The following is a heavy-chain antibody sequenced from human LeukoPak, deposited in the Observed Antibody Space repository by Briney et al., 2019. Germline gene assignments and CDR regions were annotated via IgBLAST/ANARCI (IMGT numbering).Heavy chain of an antibody. Sequence: ASVKVSCKASGYTFTGYYMHWVRQAPGQGLEWMGWINPNSGGTNYAQKFQGRVTMTRDTSISTAYMELSRLRSGDTAVYYCARDLGVWFGELLIDYWGQGTLVTVSS. D-gene: IGHD3-10*01. J-gene: IGHJ4*02. CDR2: INPNSGGT. V-gene: IGHV1-2*02. CDR3: ARDLGVWFGELLIDY. CDR1: GYTFTGYY.